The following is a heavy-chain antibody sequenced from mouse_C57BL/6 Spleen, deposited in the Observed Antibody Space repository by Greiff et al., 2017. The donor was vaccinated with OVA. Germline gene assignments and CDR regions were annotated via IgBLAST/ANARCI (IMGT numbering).Heavy chain of an antibody. V-gene: IGHV1-82*01. J-gene: IGHJ2*01. D-gene: IGHD1-1*01. CDR3: AREYYYCSSCDY. CDR2: IYPGDGDT. CDR1: GYAFSSSW. Sequence: VQLQQSGPELVKPGASVKISCKASGYAFSSSWMNWVKQRPGKGLEWIGRIYPGDGDTNYNGKFKGKATLTADKSSSTAYMQLSSLTSEDSAVYFCAREYYYCSSCDYWGQGTTLTVSS.